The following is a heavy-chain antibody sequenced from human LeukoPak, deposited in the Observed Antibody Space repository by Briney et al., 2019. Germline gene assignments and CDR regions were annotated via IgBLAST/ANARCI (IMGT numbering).Heavy chain of an antibody. J-gene: IGHJ4*02. V-gene: IGHV4-59*12. CDR1: GGSISSYY. CDR3: ASAPPLWFGEPSSFDY. CDR2: IYYSGST. Sequence: SETLSLTCTVSGGSISSYYWSWIRQPPGKGLEWIGYIYYSGSTNYNPSLKSRVTISVDTSKNQFSLKLSSVTAADTAVYYCASAPPLWFGEPSSFDYWGQGTLVTVSS. D-gene: IGHD3-10*01.